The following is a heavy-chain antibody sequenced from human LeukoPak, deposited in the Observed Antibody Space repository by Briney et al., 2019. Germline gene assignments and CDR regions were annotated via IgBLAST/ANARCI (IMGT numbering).Heavy chain of an antibody. CDR3: ARGITAAPERALDI. D-gene: IGHD6-13*01. CDR2: IYNGGFT. J-gene: IGHJ3*02. CDR1: GDSISSYY. Sequence: NPSETLSLTCTVSGDSISSYYLNWIRQSAGKGLEWIGRIYNGGFTNYNPSFKSRVTMSVDTSKNQVSLKMSSVTAADTALYYCARGITAAPERALDIWGQGTMVTVSS. V-gene: IGHV4-4*07.